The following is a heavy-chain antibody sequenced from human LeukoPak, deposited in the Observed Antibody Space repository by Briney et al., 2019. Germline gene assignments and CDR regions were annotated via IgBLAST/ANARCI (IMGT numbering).Heavy chain of an antibody. CDR2: INHSGST. J-gene: IGHJ5*02. Sequence: PSETLSLTCAVYGGSFSGYYWSWIRQPPGKGLEWIGEINHSGSTNYNPSLKSRVTISVDTSKNQFSLKLSSVTAADTAVYYCARNGGYSYGFDPWGQGTLVTVSS. D-gene: IGHD5-18*01. CDR1: GGSFSGYY. CDR3: ARNGGYSYGFDP. V-gene: IGHV4-34*01.